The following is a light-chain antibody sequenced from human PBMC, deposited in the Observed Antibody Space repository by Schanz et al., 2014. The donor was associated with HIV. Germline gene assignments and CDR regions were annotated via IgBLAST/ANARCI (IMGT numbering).Light chain of an antibody. J-gene: IGKJ1*01. CDR3: QQYGSSPPT. CDR2: GAS. Sequence: EIVLTQSPGTLSLSPGERATLSCRASQSVTSNYLAWYRQTPGQAPRLLIYGASTRATGIPARFSGSGSGPDFTLTIRRVEPEDFAVYYCQQYGSSPPTFGQGTKVEVK. V-gene: IGKV3-20*01. CDR1: QSVTSNY.